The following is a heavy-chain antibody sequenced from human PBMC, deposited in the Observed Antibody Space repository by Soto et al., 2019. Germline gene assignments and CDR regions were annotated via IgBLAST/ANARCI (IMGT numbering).Heavy chain of an antibody. CDR3: ARGDCSSTSCSYGMDV. Sequence: GGSLRLSCAASGFTFSSYAMHWVRQAPGKGLEWVAVISYDGSNKYYADSVKGRFTISRDNSKNTLYLQMNSLRAEDTAVYYCARGDCSSTSCSYGMDVWGQGTTVTVSS. J-gene: IGHJ6*02. CDR1: GFTFSSYA. D-gene: IGHD2-2*01. CDR2: ISYDGSNK. V-gene: IGHV3-30-3*01.